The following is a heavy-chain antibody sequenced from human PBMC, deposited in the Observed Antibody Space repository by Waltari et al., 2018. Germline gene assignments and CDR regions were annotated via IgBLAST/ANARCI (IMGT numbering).Heavy chain of an antibody. D-gene: IGHD6-19*01. CDR1: GYSFTSYW. Sequence: EVQLVQSGAEVKKPGESLKISCKGSGYSFTSYWIGWVRPLPGNGLEWMGIIYPGDSDTRYSPSFQGQVTISADKSISTAYLQWSSLKASDTAMYYCARHYSSGWPPRCFDYWGQGTLVTVSS. CDR2: IYPGDSDT. V-gene: IGHV5-51*01. J-gene: IGHJ4*02. CDR3: ARHYSSGWPPRCFDY.